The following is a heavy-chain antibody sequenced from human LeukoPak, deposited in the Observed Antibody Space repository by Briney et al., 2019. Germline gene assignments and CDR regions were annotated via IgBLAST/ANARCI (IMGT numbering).Heavy chain of an antibody. Sequence: SETLSLTCTVSGGSISSSSYYWGWIRQPPGKGLEWIGSIYYSGSTYYNPSLKSRVTISVDTSKNQFSLKLSSVTAADTAVHYCARSRYNWNYAPGGYFDYWGQGTLVTVSS. CDR2: IYYSGST. CDR1: GGSISSSSYY. CDR3: ARSRYNWNYAPGGYFDY. V-gene: IGHV4-39*07. D-gene: IGHD1-7*01. J-gene: IGHJ4*02.